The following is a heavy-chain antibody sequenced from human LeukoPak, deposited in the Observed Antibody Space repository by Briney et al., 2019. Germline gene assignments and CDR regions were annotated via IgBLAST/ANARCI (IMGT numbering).Heavy chain of an antibody. CDR2: INQDGSEK. CDR3: ARDSGYYLSD. J-gene: IGHJ4*02. Sequence: AGGSLRLSCAASGFTFNSYWMSWVRQAPGKGLEWVANINQDGSEKYYVDSVKGRFTISRDNAKNSLYLQMNSLRAEDTAVYYCARDSGYYLSDWGQGTLVTVSS. D-gene: IGHD3-22*01. V-gene: IGHV3-7*01. CDR1: GFTFNSYW.